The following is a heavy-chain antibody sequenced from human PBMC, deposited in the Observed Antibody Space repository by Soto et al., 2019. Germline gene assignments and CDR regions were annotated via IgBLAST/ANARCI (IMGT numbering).Heavy chain of an antibody. Sequence: QVQLQESGPGLVKPSETLSLTCTVSGDSISTYYWNWIRQPLGKGLEWIGYTYYIGRTNYNPSLKSRLTISLDTSRNHISLNLNSLTAADTAIYYCARDGVGLTHFDYWGQGILVTVSS. CDR3: ARDGVGLTHFDY. V-gene: IGHV4-59*13. CDR2: TYYIGRT. J-gene: IGHJ4*02. D-gene: IGHD1-26*01. CDR1: GDSISTYY.